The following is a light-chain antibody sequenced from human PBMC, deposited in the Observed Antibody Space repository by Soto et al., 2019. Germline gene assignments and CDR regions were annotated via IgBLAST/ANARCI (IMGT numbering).Light chain of an antibody. Sequence: DIQMTQSPSTLSASVGDRVTITFRASQSINDWVAWYQQKPGRAPKFLIYKASNLESGFPSRFSGSGSGTEFTLTISSLQPDDFATYYCQHWHGFSWTFGQGTKVEIK. J-gene: IGKJ1*01. V-gene: IGKV1-5*03. CDR1: QSINDW. CDR2: KAS. CDR3: QHWHGFSWT.